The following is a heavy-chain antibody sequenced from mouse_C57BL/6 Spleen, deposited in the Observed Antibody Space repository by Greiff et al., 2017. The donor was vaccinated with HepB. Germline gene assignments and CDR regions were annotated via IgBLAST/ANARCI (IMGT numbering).Heavy chain of an antibody. CDR1: GFSLTSYG. V-gene: IGHV2-2*01. J-gene: IGHJ4*01. CDR3: ARNGSSYGYAMDY. D-gene: IGHD1-1*01. CDR2: IWSGGST. Sequence: VQLQQSGPGLVQPSQSLSITCTVSGFSLTSYGVHWVRQSPGKGLEWLGVIWSGGSTDSNAAFISRLSISKDNSKSQVFFKMNSLQADDTAIYYCARNGSSYGYAMDYWGQGTSVTVSS.